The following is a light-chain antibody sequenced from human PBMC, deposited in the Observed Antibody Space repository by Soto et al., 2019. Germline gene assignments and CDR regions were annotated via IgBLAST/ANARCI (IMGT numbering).Light chain of an antibody. CDR2: DVS. V-gene: IGLV2-14*01. CDR3: SSYTSSSTRV. J-gene: IGLJ2*01. CDR1: SDTVGGYNY. Sequence: QCALTQPASVSGSPGQSITISCTGTSDTVGGYNYVSWYQQHPGKAPKLMIYDVSNRPSGVSNRFSGSKSGNTASLTISGLQAEDEADYYCSSYTSSSTRVFGGGTKLTVL.